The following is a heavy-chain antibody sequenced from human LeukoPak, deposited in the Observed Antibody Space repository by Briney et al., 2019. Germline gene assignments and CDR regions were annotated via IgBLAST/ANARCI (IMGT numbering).Heavy chain of an antibody. CDR1: GYTFTSYA. CDR2: INPNSGGT. CDR3: ARAMISSSWYQLNRDAFDI. Sequence: ASVKVSCKASGYTFTSYAMNWVRQAPGQGLEWMGWINPNSGGTNYAQKFQGWVTMTRDTSISTAYMELSRLRSDDTAVYYCARAMISSSWYQLNRDAFDIWGQGTMVTVSS. J-gene: IGHJ3*02. V-gene: IGHV1-2*04. D-gene: IGHD6-13*01.